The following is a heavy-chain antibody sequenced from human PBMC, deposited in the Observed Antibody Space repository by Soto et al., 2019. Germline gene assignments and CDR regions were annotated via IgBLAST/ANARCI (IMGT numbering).Heavy chain of an antibody. Sequence: EVQLVESGGGLVQPGGSLKLSCAASGFTFSDSVIHWVRQASGKRLEWVVRIRAKTNNYATAYTASVKGRFSISRDDSKSMAYLQMRRLQTEDPAVYYCARHTDYYDSSGYWGWGLGTLVTVSS. CDR1: GFTFSDSV. CDR3: ARHTDYYDSSGYWG. V-gene: IGHV3-73*02. CDR2: IRAKTNNYAT. J-gene: IGHJ4*02. D-gene: IGHD3-22*01.